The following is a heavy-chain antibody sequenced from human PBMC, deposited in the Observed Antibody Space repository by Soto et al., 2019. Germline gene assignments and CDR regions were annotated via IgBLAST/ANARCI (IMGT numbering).Heavy chain of an antibody. CDR2: IYPGDSDT. CDR1: GYSLTSYW. CDR3: ARLGTIFGVARTYYYYYGMDV. D-gene: IGHD3-3*01. J-gene: IGHJ6*02. V-gene: IGHV5-51*01. Sequence: GESLKISCKGSGYSLTSYWIGWVRQMPGKGLEWMGIIYPGDSDTRYSPSFQGQVTISADKSISTAYLQWSSLKASDTAMYYCARLGTIFGVARTYYYYYGMDVWGQGTTVTVSS.